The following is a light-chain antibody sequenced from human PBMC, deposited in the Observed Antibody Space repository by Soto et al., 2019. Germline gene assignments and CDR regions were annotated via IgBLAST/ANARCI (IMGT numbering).Light chain of an antibody. J-gene: IGKJ5*01. CDR3: QHYVSPPIT. V-gene: IGKV3-20*01. CDR1: QSVSSSY. Sequence: EIVLTQSPGTLSLSPGERATLSCMASQSVSSSYLAWYQQKPGQAPRLLIYGASSRATGIPDRFSGSGSGTDSTLTISRLEPEDFAVYYCQHYVSPPITFGQGTRLEIK. CDR2: GAS.